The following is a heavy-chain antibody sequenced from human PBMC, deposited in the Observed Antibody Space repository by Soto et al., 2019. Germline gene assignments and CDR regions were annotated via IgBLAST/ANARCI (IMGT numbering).Heavy chain of an antibody. CDR1: GGTFSSYA. Sequence: QVQLVQSGAEVKKPGSSVKVSCKASGGTFSSYAISWVRQAPGQGLEWMGGIIPIFGTANYAQKFQGRVTITADESTSTAYMELSSLRSEDTAVYYCASPFMAARIFVNYYYGMDVWGQGTTVTVSS. D-gene: IGHD6-6*01. CDR2: IIPIFGTA. J-gene: IGHJ6*02. CDR3: ASPFMAARIFVNYYYGMDV. V-gene: IGHV1-69*01.